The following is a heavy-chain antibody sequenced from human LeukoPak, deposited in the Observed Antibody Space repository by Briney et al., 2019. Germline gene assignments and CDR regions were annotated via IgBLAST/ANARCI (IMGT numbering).Heavy chain of an antibody. CDR1: GGSISSSSYY. D-gene: IGHD2-21*02. CDR2: IHYSGST. Sequence: SETLSLTCTDSGGSISSSSYYWGWIRQPPGKGLEWIGSIHYSGSTYYNPSLKSRVTISVDTSKNQFSLKLSSVTAADTAVYYCARLSYCGGDCYREFDYWGQGTLVTVSS. J-gene: IGHJ4*02. V-gene: IGHV4-39*01. CDR3: ARLSYCGGDCYREFDY.